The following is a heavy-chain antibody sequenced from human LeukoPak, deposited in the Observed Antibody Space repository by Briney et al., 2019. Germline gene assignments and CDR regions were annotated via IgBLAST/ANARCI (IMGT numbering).Heavy chain of an antibody. D-gene: IGHD3-22*01. CDR3: ARDRYYYDSSAYSRLDY. CDR2: IHTSGST. V-gene: IGHV4-4*07. CDR1: GGSISSYY. Sequence: SETLSLTCTVSGGSISSYYWSWIRQPAGKGLEWIGRIHTSGSTNYNPSLKSRVTMSVDTSKNQFSLKLSSVTAADTAVYYCARDRYYYDSSAYSRLDYWGQGTLVTVSS. J-gene: IGHJ4*02.